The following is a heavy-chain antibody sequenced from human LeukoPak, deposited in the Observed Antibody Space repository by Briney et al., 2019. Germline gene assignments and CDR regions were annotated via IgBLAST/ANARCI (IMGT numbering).Heavy chain of an antibody. CDR2: INWNGGST. J-gene: IGHJ6*03. Sequence: SGGSLRLSCAASGFTFDDYGMSWVRQAPGKGLEWVSGINWNGGSTGYADSVKGRFTISRDNAKNSLYLQMNSLRAEDTALYYCARAGGYSYGSIKLNYYYYMDVWGKGTTVTVSS. D-gene: IGHD5-18*01. CDR3: ARAGGYSYGSIKLNYYYYMDV. CDR1: GFTFDDYG. V-gene: IGHV3-20*04.